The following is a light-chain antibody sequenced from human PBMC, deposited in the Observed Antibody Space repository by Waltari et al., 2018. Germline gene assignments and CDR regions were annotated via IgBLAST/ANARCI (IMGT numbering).Light chain of an antibody. Sequence: EIVLTQSPATLSLSPGETSTLSCRASQSVGTYLAWYQHKPGQAPRLLIYDASNRATGIPDMFRGSGSGTDFTLTIDSLEPEDFALYYCQQRSSWTPHTFGQGARLEIK. J-gene: IGKJ2*01. CDR3: QQRSSWTPHT. CDR1: QSVGTY. CDR2: DAS. V-gene: IGKV3-11*01.